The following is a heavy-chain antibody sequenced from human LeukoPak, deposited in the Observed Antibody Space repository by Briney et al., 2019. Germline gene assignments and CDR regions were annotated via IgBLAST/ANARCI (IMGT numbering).Heavy chain of an antibody. D-gene: IGHD6-13*01. V-gene: IGHV3-23*01. CDR2: ISGSGGAT. CDR3: AKDVWIAAAGDAS. Sequence: PGGSLSLSCAASAFSFKTYAMSWVRQAPGKGLEWVSAISGSGGATYYADSVKGRFTISRDNSKSTLFLQMNGLRAEDTAVYYCAKDVWIAAAGDASWGQGTLVTVSS. CDR1: AFSFKTYA. J-gene: IGHJ4*02.